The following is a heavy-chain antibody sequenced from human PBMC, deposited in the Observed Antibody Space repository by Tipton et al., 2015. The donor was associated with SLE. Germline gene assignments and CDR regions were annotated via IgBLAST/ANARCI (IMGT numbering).Heavy chain of an antibody. J-gene: IGHJ4*02. D-gene: IGHD2-21*01. CDR1: GGSISSSSYY. CDR2: IYYSGST. V-gene: IGHV4-39*01. CDR3: ARYPSYFDY. Sequence: TLSLTCTVSGGSISSSSYYWGWIRQPPGKGLEWIRSIYYSGSTYYNPSLKSRVTISVDTSKNQFSLKLSSVTAADTAVYYCARYPSYFDYWGQGTLVTVSS.